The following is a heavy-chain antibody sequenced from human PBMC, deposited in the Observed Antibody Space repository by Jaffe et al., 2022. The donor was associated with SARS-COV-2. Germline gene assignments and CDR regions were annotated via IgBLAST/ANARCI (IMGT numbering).Heavy chain of an antibody. CDR2: IYKTGSA. V-gene: IGHV4-31*03. Sequence: QVQLQESGPGLVKPSQTLSLTCTVSGGSISSGVYYWSWIRQHPGKGLEWIGYIYKTGSAYYNPSLKSRVTISVDTSMNQFSLKLSSVTAADTAVYYCARDAGGGSGSFARYSDLWGRGTLVTVSS. CDR1: GGSISSGVYY. D-gene: IGHD3-10*01. CDR3: ARDAGGGSGSFARYSDL. J-gene: IGHJ2*01.